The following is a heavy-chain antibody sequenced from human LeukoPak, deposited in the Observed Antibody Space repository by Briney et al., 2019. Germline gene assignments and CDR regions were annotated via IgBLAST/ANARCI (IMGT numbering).Heavy chain of an antibody. J-gene: IGHJ4*02. CDR1: GFTFSSYA. V-gene: IGHV3-23*01. Sequence: QTGGSLRLSCAASGFTFSSYAMSWVRQAPGKGLEWVSAISGSGGSTYCADSVKGRFTISRDFSKNTLYLQMNSLRAEDTAVYYCAKDRYCSSTSCYTGDYWGQGTLVTVSS. CDR2: ISGSGGST. D-gene: IGHD2-2*02. CDR3: AKDRYCSSTSCYTGDY.